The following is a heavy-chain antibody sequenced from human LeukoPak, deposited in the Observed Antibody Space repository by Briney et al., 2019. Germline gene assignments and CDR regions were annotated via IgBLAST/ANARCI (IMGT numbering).Heavy chain of an antibody. J-gene: IGHJ5*02. CDR1: GGTFSSYA. CDR3: ARDITIFGVVINGRFGWFDP. Sequence: ASVKVSCKASGGTFSSYAISWVRQAPGQRLEWMGGIIPIIGTANYAQKFQGRVTITTDESTSTAYMELSSLRSEDTAVYYCARDITIFGVVINGRFGWFDPWGQGTLVTVSS. CDR2: IIPIIGTA. D-gene: IGHD3-3*01. V-gene: IGHV1-69*05.